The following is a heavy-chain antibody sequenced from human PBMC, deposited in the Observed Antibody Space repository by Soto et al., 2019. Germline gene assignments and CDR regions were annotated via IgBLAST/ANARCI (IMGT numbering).Heavy chain of an antibody. D-gene: IGHD6-19*01. CDR1: GGSFSGYY. CDR2: INHSGST. Sequence: QVQLQQWGAGLLKPSETLSLTCAVYGGSFSGYYWSWIRQPPGKGLEWIGEINHSGSTNYNPSLKSRVTISVDTSKNQFSLKLSSVTAADTAVYYCARDGYSSGWLPGVYWGQGTLVTVSS. V-gene: IGHV4-34*01. J-gene: IGHJ4*02. CDR3: ARDGYSSGWLPGVY.